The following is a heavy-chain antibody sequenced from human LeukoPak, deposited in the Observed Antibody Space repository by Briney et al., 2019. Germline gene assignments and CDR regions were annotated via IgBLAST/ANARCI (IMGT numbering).Heavy chain of an antibody. J-gene: IGHJ4*02. CDR3: ATNYYDSSGFDY. CDR2: ISSSSSYI. Sequence: GGSLRLSCVASGFTLSSYSMNWVRQAPGKGLEWVSSISSSSSYIYYADSVKGRFTISRDNAKNSLYLQMNSLRAEDTAVYYCATNYYDSSGFDYWGQGTLVTVSS. D-gene: IGHD3-22*01. V-gene: IGHV3-21*01. CDR1: GFTLSSYS.